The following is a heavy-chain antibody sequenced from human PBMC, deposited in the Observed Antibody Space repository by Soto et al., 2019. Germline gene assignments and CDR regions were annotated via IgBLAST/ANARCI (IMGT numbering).Heavy chain of an antibody. D-gene: IGHD3-3*01. Sequence: SVKVSCKASGGTFSSYAISWVRQAPGQGLEWMGGIIPIFGTANYAQKFQGRVTITADESTSTAYMELSSLRSEDTAVYYCARGQFKRNDLWSRYYFFDDYWGQGTRVTVSS. V-gene: IGHV1-69*13. CDR3: ARGQFKRNDLWSRYYFFDDY. J-gene: IGHJ4*02. CDR2: IIPIFGTA. CDR1: GGTFSSYA.